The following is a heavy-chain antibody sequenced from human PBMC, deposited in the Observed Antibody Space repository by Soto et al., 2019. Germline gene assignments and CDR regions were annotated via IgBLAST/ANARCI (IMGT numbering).Heavy chain of an antibody. CDR3: ASFYSNNRGESYYYGMDV. D-gene: IGHD3-10*01. Sequence: ASLKVSCKASGYTFIGYYMHWVRQAPRQGLEWMGWINPNNGDTNYAQKFQGRVTMTRDTSISTAYMELSSLSSDDTAVYYCASFYSNNRGESYYYGMDVWGQGTTVTVSS. V-gene: IGHV1-2*02. CDR2: INPNNGDT. CDR1: GYTFIGYY. J-gene: IGHJ6*02.